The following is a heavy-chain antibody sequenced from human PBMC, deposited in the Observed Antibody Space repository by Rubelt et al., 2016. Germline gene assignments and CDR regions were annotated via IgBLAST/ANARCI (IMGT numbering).Heavy chain of an antibody. D-gene: IGHD3-22*01. Sequence: QLQLQESGPGLVKPSETLSLTCTVSGGSISSSSYYWGWIRQPPGKGLEWIGRIYYSGSTYYNPSLKSRVTISVDTSKNQFSLKLSSVTAADTAVYYCAREHLNYYDSGTFDYWGQGTLVTVSS. CDR3: AREHLNYYDSGTFDY. CDR1: GGSISSSSYY. V-gene: IGHV4-39*07. J-gene: IGHJ4*02. CDR2: IYYSGST.